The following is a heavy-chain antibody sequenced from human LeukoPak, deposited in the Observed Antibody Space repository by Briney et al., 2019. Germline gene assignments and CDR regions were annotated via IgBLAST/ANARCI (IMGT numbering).Heavy chain of an antibody. J-gene: IGHJ4*02. CDR1: GFTFSNYA. V-gene: IGHV3-30*04. D-gene: IGHD1-7*01. CDR3: ARWKSLKGTFDY. CDR2: ISYDGNKK. Sequence: GGSLRLSCVASGFTFSNYAMHWVRQAPGKGLDWVAGISYDGNKKYYADSVKGRFTLSRDNSNNTLYLQMNSLGAEDTSVYYCARWKSLKGTFDYWGQGTLVTVSS.